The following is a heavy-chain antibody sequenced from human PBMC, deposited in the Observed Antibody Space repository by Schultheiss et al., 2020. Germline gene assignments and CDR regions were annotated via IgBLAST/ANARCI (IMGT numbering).Heavy chain of an antibody. D-gene: IGHD2-2*01. J-gene: IGHJ6*04. V-gene: IGHV1-2*04. CDR3: AAERYCSSTSCIVQAGV. CDR1: GYTFTGYY. CDR2: INPNSGGT. Sequence: ASVKVSCKASGYTFTGYYMHWVRQAPGQGLEWIGWINPNSGGTKYAQKFQGWVTMTRDTSISTAYMELSSLRSEDTAVYYCAAERYCSSTSCIVQAGVWGKGTTVTVSS.